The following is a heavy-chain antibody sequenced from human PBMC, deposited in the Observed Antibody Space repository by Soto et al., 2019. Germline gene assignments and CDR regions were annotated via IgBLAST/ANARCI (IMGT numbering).Heavy chain of an antibody. D-gene: IGHD3-9*01. CDR1: GDSISSYY. J-gene: IGHJ4*02. CDR2: IYYTGNT. CDR3: AKASYDILTGYYSPRIFDY. Sequence: SETLSLTCTVSGDSISSYYWSWIRQPPEKGLEWIGDIYYTGNTNYNPSLKSRVTISVDTSKNQFSLKLSSVTAADTAVYYCAKASYDILTGYYSPRIFDYWGQGTLVTVSS. V-gene: IGHV4-59*01.